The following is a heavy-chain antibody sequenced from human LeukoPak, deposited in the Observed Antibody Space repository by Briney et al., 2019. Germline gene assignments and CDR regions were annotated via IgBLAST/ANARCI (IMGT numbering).Heavy chain of an antibody. V-gene: IGHV1-2*04. CDR2: INPNSGGT. D-gene: IGHD5-18*01. Sequence: ASVKVSCKASGYTFTGYYMHWVRQAPGQGLEWMGWINPNSGGTNYAQKFQGWVTMTRDTSISTAYMELSRLRSDDTAVYYCARGLPRIQLWLRWFDPWGQGTLVTVSS. CDR3: ARGLPRIQLWLRWFDP. J-gene: IGHJ5*02. CDR1: GYTFTGYY.